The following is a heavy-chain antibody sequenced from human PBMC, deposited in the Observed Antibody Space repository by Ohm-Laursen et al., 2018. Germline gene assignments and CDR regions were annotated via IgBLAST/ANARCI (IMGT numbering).Heavy chain of an antibody. V-gene: IGHV4-4*07. CDR2: IYTSGS. CDR1: GGSISSYY. Sequence: SETLSLTCTVSGGSISSYYWTWIRQPAGKGLEWIGRIYTSGSNYNPSLKSRVTMSLDTSKNQVSLNLNSVTAADTAVYYCASSQSSSWYHAFDVWGQGTMVTVSS. D-gene: IGHD6-13*01. J-gene: IGHJ3*01. CDR3: ASSQSSSWYHAFDV.